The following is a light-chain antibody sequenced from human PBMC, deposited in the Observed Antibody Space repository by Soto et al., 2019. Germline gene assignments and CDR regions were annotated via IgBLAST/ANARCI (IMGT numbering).Light chain of an antibody. Sequence: IVLAPSPGTLSFSSGGRATLSCRASQIVNYSYLAWYQQKPGQAPRLLIYGASSRATGIPGRFSGSGSGTDFTLTISRLEPEDSAVYYCQQYGSSPLTFGGGTKVDIK. V-gene: IGKV3-20*01. CDR1: QIVNYSY. CDR2: GAS. CDR3: QQYGSSPLT. J-gene: IGKJ4*01.